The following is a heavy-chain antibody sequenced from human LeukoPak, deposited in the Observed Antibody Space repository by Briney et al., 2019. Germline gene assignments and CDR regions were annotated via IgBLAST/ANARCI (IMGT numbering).Heavy chain of an antibody. D-gene: IGHD2-2*01. J-gene: IGHJ6*03. CDR1: GYTFTSYD. CDR3: ARKGPANYYYYYMDV. CDR2: LNPNSGNT. V-gene: IGHV1-8*01. Sequence: AAVKVYYKACGYTFTSYDLKGVRQASGPGLELMSRLNPNSGNTGYAPKFQGRVTMTRNTSISTAYMELSSLRSEDTAVYYCARKGPANYYYYYMDVWGKGTSVTVSS.